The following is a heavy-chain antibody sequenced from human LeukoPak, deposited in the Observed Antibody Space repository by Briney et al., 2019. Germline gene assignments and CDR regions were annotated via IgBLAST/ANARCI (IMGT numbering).Heavy chain of an antibody. Sequence: GGSLRLSCAASGFTFSSYAMSWVRQAPGKGLEWVSAISGSGGSTYYADSVKGRFTISRDNAKNSLYLQMNSLRAEDTAVYYCAGGAGWSIDYWGQGTLVTVSS. CDR1: GFTFSSYA. CDR3: AGGAGWSIDY. CDR2: ISGSGGST. V-gene: IGHV3-23*01. D-gene: IGHD2-15*01. J-gene: IGHJ4*02.